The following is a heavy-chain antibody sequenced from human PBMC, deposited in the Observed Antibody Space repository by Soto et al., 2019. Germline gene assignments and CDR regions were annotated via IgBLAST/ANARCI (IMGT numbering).Heavy chain of an antibody. J-gene: IGHJ6*02. Sequence: GGSLRLSCAASGFTFSSYGMHWVRQAPGKGLEWVAVIWYDGSNKYYADSVKGRFTISRDNSKNTLYLQMNSLRAEDTAVYYCARLRFLEWLLYPRGDYYGMDVWGQGTTVTVSS. CDR2: IWYDGSNK. V-gene: IGHV3-33*01. CDR1: GFTFSSYG. D-gene: IGHD3-3*01. CDR3: ARLRFLEWLLYPRGDYYGMDV.